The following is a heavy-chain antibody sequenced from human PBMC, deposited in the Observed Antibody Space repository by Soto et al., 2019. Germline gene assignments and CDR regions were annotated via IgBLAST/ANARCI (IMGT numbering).Heavy chain of an antibody. V-gene: IGHV5-51*01. CDR1: GYSFTSYL. CDR3: AREPEHYNYGMDV. Sequence: PGASLKISCKGSGYSFTSYLIGWVRQMPGKGLECMGIIYPGDSDTRYSPSFQGQVTISADKSISTAYLQWSSLKASDTAMYYCAREPEHYNYGMDVWGQGTTVTVSS. CDR2: IYPGDSDT. J-gene: IGHJ6*02.